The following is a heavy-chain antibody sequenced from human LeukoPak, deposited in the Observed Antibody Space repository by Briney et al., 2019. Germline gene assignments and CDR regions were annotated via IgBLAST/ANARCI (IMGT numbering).Heavy chain of an antibody. Sequence: ASVKVSCKASGGTFSSYAISWVRQAPGQGLEWMGGIIPIFGTANYAQKFQGRVTITADKSTSTAYMELRSLRSDDTAVYYCARSLSGWPDFDYWGQGTLVTVSS. CDR2: IIPIFGTA. D-gene: IGHD6-19*01. CDR1: GGTFSSYA. V-gene: IGHV1-69*06. CDR3: ARSLSGWPDFDY. J-gene: IGHJ4*02.